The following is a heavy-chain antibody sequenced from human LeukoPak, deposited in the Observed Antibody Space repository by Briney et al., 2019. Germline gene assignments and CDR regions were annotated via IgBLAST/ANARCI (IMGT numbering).Heavy chain of an antibody. J-gene: IGHJ4*02. D-gene: IGHD6-19*01. V-gene: IGHV3-64*01. CDR3: ARDYSGGLDY. CDR1: GFTFSSYA. Sequence: GGSLRLSCAASGFTFSSYAIHWVRQAPGKGLDYVSAISSNGAYTYFANSVEGGFTITRDSSKNTVYLQMGSLRAEDTAVYYCARDYSGGLDYWGQGTLVTVSS. CDR2: ISSNGAYT.